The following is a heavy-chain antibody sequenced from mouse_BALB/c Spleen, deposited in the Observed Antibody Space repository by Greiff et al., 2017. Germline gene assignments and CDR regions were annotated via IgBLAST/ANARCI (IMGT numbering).Heavy chain of an antibody. CDR1: GYSITSDYA. J-gene: IGHJ2*01. CDR3: ARRGTDYYFDY. CDR2: ISYSGST. V-gene: IGHV3-2*02. Sequence: VQLQQSGPGLVKPSQSLSLTCTVTGYSITSDYAWNWIRQFPGNKLEWMGYISYSGSTSYNPSLKSRISITRDTSKNQFFLQLNSVTTEDTATYYCARRGTDYYFDYWGQGTTLTVSS. D-gene: IGHD2-14*01.